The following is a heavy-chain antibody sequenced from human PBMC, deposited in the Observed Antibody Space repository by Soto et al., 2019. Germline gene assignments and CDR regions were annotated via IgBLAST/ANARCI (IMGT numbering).Heavy chain of an antibody. CDR2: ISYDGSNK. V-gene: IGHV3-30-3*01. CDR3: AGVPRFGGY. Sequence: QVQLVESGGGVVQPGRSLRLSCAASGFTFSSYAMHWVRQAPGKGLEWVAVISYDGSNKYYADSVKGRFTISRDNSKNTVYLQMNSLMAADTAVYYCAGVPRFGGYWGQGTLVTVSS. CDR1: GFTFSSYA. J-gene: IGHJ4*02. D-gene: IGHD3-16*01.